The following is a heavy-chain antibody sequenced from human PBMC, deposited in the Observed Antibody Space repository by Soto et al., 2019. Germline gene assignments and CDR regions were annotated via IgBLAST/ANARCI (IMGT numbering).Heavy chain of an antibody. D-gene: IGHD5-12*01. CDR2: ISRTSSAI. CDR1: GFTLSSYS. J-gene: IGHJ4*02. CDR3: ARYGGYSGYDIDY. Sequence: EVQLVESGGGLVQPGGSLRLSCAASGFTLSSYSMNWVRQAPGKGLDWVAYISRTSSAIYYADSVKGRFTISRDNANNSLFLQMNGLRDEDTAVYYCARYGGYSGYDIDYWGLGTLVTVSS. V-gene: IGHV3-48*02.